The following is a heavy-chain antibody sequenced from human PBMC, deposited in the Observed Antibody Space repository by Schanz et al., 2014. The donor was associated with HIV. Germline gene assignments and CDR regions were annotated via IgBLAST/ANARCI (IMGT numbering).Heavy chain of an antibody. J-gene: IGHJ4*02. V-gene: IGHV3-23*04. D-gene: IGHD1-26*01. CDR2: VIGSGVRT. CDR3: AKAKGSYSATTFYFDF. Sequence: DVHLVESGGGVVQPGRSLRLSCAASGFTFTNHALSWVRQAPGRGLEWVSTVIGSGVRTIYADSVKGRFTISRDNSKNTLSLHMNSLRVEDTAVYYCAKAKGSYSATTFYFDFWGQGTLVTVSS. CDR1: GFTFTNHA.